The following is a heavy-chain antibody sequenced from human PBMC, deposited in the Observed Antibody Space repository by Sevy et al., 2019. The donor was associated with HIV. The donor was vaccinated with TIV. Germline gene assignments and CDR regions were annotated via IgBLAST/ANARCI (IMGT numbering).Heavy chain of an antibody. J-gene: IGHJ6*02. D-gene: IGHD2-2*01. CDR1: GFSFSNYW. V-gene: IGHV3-7*03. CDR2: IKRDGSEK. CDR3: ARDCSSASCLWGIDV. Sequence: GGSLRVSCAASGFSFSNYWMSWVRQAPGKGLEWVANIKRDGSEKYYVASVKGRFTISRDNAKTSLFLQMNSLRGEDTAVYYCARDCSSASCLWGIDVRGQGTTVTVSS.